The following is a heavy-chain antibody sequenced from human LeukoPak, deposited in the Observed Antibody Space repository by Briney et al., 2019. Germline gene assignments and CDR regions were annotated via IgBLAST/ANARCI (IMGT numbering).Heavy chain of an antibody. Sequence: GASVKVSCKASGGTFSSYAISWARQAPGQGLEWMGRIIPILGIANYAQKFQGRVTITADKSTSTAYMELSSLRSEDTAVYYCARGPRSDYYYGMDIWGQGTTVTVSS. V-gene: IGHV1-69*04. J-gene: IGHJ6*02. CDR3: ARGPRSDYYYGMDI. CDR1: GGTFSSYA. D-gene: IGHD6-6*01. CDR2: IIPILGIA.